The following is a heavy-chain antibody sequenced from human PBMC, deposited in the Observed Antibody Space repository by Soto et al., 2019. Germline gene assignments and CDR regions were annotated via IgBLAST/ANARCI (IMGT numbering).Heavy chain of an antibody. Sequence: QVQLVQSGAEVKKPGSSVKVSCKASGGTFSSYAISWVRQAPGQGLEWMGGIIPIFGTANYAQKFQGRVTSTADESTRTASMELSSLRSEDTAVYYCARDREEGLQFGGYFDLWGRGTLVTVSS. V-gene: IGHV1-69*01. D-gene: IGHD3-10*01. CDR1: GGTFSSYA. CDR3: ARDREEGLQFGGYFDL. CDR2: IIPIFGTA. J-gene: IGHJ2*01.